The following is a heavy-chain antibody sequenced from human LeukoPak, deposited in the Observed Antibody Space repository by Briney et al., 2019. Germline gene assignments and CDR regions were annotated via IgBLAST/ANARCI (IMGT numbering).Heavy chain of an antibody. J-gene: IGHJ3*02. Sequence: GGSLRLSCAASGFTFSSYGMHWVRQAPGKGLEWVAVIWYDGSNKYYADSVKGRFTISRDNSKNTLYLQMNSLRAEDTAVYYCAKTVTTASVDAFDIWGQGTMVTVSS. V-gene: IGHV3-33*06. CDR2: IWYDGSNK. CDR1: GFTFSSYG. D-gene: IGHD4-17*01. CDR3: AKTVTTASVDAFDI.